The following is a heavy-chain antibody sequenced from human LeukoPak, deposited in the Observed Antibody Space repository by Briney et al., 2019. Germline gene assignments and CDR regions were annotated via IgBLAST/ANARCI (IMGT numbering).Heavy chain of an antibody. CDR2: IYYSGIT. D-gene: IGHD1-14*01. Sequence: PSETLSLTCTVSGASTSGSTEYCGWVRQPPGKGLGWIANIYYSGITYYNPSLKSRVTISVDTSKNQFSLKLSSVTAADTAVYYCAGLIRPGWFDPWGQGTLVTVSS. V-gene: IGHV4-39*01. CDR1: GASTSGSTEY. CDR3: AGLIRPGWFDP. J-gene: IGHJ5*02.